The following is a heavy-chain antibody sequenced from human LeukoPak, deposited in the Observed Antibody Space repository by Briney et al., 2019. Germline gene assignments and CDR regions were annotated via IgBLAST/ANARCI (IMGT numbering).Heavy chain of an antibody. CDR3: AKLSGQSHDYGASNDY. Sequence: GGSLRLSCAASGFTFSSYNMNWVRQAPGKGLEWVSSITSSSSYIYYADSVKGRFTISRDNAKNSLFLQMNSLTAEDTAVYYCAKLSGQSHDYGASNDYWGQGTLVTVSS. J-gene: IGHJ4*02. CDR2: ITSSSSYI. V-gene: IGHV3-21*01. D-gene: IGHD4-17*01. CDR1: GFTFSSYN.